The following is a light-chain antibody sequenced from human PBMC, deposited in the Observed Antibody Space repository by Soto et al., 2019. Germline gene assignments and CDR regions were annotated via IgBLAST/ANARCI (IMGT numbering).Light chain of an antibody. CDR1: QALSNY. V-gene: IGKV1-9*01. CDR3: QQLNSYPIT. J-gene: IGKJ5*01. Sequence: DIPLNKSPSVLSASVGDTVTITCLASQALSNYLAWYQQKPGKAPKLLIYAASTLQSGVPSRFSGSGSGTEFTLTISSLQPEDFATYYCQQLNSYPITFGQGTRLEI. CDR2: AAS.